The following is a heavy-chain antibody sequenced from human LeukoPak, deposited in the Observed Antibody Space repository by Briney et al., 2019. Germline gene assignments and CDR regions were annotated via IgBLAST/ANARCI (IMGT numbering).Heavy chain of an antibody. Sequence: GASVKVSCKASGGTLSSHTINWVRQAPGQGLEWMGGIIPIFGTANYAQKFQGRVTITAVESTSTAYMEVSSLRSEDTAVYYCARGWLAETMVVTPYNYWGQGTLVTVSS. D-gene: IGHD4-23*01. CDR1: GGTLSSHT. J-gene: IGHJ4*02. V-gene: IGHV1-69*13. CDR3: ARGWLAETMVVTPYNY. CDR2: IIPIFGTA.